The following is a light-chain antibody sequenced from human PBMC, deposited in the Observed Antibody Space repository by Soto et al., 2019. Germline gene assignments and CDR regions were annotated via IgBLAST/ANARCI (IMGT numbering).Light chain of an antibody. J-gene: IGKJ3*01. V-gene: IGKV3-20*01. CDR3: QQYSISPPVFT. Sequence: EIVLTQSPGTLSVYPGERVTLSCRARQSVGNSYLAWYQQRPGQAPRLLIFGASYRATGIPDRFSGSGSGTDFTLTLSRLVPEDFAVSDWQQYSISPPVFTLVSRTKV. CDR1: QSVGNSY. CDR2: GAS.